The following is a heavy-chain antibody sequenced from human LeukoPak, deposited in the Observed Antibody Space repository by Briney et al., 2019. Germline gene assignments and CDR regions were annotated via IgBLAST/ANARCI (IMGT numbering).Heavy chain of an antibody. V-gene: IGHV1-69*13. CDR3: ARASNMVTAFDY. J-gene: IGHJ4*02. Sequence: SVKVSCKASGYTFTGYYMHWVRQAPGQGLEWMGGIIPIFDTADYAQKFLGRVTITADESTGTAFMEVSSLKSDDTAVYYCARASNMVTAFDYWGQGTLVTVSS. CDR1: GYTFTGYY. D-gene: IGHD5-18*01. CDR2: IIPIFDTA.